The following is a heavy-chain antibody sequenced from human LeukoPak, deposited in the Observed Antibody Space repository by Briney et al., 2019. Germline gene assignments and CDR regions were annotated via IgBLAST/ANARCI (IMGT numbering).Heavy chain of an antibody. CDR2: INHSGST. D-gene: IGHD3-10*01. CDR3: ARGSPLLLWFGELFRKGGFDY. CDR1: GGSLSGYY. Sequence: SETLSLTCAVYGGSLSGYYWSWIRQPPGKGLEWIGEINHSGSTNYNPSLKSRVTISVDTSKNQFSLKLSSVTAADTAVYYCARGSPLLLWFGELFRKGGFDYWGQGTLVTVSS. V-gene: IGHV4-34*01. J-gene: IGHJ4*02.